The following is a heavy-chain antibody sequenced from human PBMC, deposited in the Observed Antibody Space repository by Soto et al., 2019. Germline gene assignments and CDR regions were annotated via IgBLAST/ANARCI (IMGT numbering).Heavy chain of an antibody. V-gene: IGHV1-69*04. J-gene: IGHJ6*03. CDR2: IIPILGIA. CDR1: GGTFSSYT. D-gene: IGHD2-2*01. CDR3: AREGGKGSSTSEDYYYYYMDV. Sequence: ASVKVSCKASGGTFSSYTISWVRQAPGQGLEWMGRIIPILGIANYAQKFQGRVTITADKSTSTAYMELSSLRSEDTAVYYCAREGGKGSSTSEDYYYYYMDVWGKGTTVTVSS.